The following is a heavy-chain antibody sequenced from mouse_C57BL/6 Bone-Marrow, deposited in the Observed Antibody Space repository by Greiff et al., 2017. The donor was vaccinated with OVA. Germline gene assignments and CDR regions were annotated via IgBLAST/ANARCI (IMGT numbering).Heavy chain of an antibody. Sequence: QVQLQQSGAELVRPGTSVKVSCKASGYAFTNYLIEWVKQRPGQGLEWIGVINPGSGGTNYNEKFKGKATLTADKSSSTAYMQLSSLTSEDSAVYFCARRGYYGYDNLDYWGQGTTLTVSS. CDR1: GYAFTNYL. CDR3: ARRGYYGYDNLDY. V-gene: IGHV1-54*01. J-gene: IGHJ2*01. CDR2: INPGSGGT. D-gene: IGHD2-2*01.